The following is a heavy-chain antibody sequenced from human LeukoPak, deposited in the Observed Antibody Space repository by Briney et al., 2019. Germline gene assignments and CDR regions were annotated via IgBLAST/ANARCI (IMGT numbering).Heavy chain of an antibody. CDR3: ASYYGANSGY. V-gene: IGHV4-39*01. J-gene: IGHJ4*02. CDR2: IYFSGSA. CDR1: GGSITTSNYY. D-gene: IGHD4-23*01. Sequence: PSQTLSLTCTVSGGSITTSNYYWAWIRQPPGKGLGWIGSIYFSGSAYYTPSLKSRVSMSVDTSKNQFSLKVTSVTAADTGVYYCASYYGANSGYWGQGTLVTVSS.